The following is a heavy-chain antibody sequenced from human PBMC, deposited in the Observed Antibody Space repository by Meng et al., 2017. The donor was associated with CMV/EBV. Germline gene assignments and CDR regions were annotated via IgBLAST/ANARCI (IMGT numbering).Heavy chain of an antibody. CDR1: GGTFSSYA. CDR2: IIPIFGTA. Sequence: SVKVSCKASGGTFSSYAISWVRQAPGQGLEWMGGIIPIFGTANYAQKFQGRVTITTDESTGTAYMELSSLRSEDTAVYYCASNVVPAAMDYYYYGMDVWGRGTTVTVSS. CDR3: ASNVVPAAMDYYYYGMDV. D-gene: IGHD2-2*01. V-gene: IGHV1-69*05. J-gene: IGHJ6*02.